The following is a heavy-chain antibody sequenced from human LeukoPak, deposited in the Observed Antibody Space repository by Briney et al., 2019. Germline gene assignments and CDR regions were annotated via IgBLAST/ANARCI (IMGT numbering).Heavy chain of an antibody. D-gene: IGHD6-13*01. CDR2: IYPGDSDT. J-gene: IGHJ4*02. CDR3: ARRDSSSWYY. Sequence: PGGSLKISCKGSGYSFSTYWIGWVRQMPGKGLEWMGIIYPGDSDTRYSPSFEGQVTISADKSISTAYLQWSSLKASDTAMYYCARRDSSSWYYWGQGTLVTVSS. V-gene: IGHV5-51*01. CDR1: GYSFSTYW.